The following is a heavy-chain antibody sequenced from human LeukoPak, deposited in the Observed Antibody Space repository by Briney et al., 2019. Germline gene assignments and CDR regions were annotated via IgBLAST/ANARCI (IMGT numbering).Heavy chain of an antibody. CDR1: GFTVSSNY. CDR3: VKGGDYGDYVYLFDY. Sequence: PGGSLRLSCAASGFTVSSNYMSWVRQAPGKGLEYVSAISSNGGSTYYADSVKGRFTISRDNSKNTLYLQMSSLGAEDTAVYYCVKGGDYGDYVYLFDYWGQGTLVTVSS. D-gene: IGHD4-17*01. V-gene: IGHV3-64D*06. J-gene: IGHJ4*02. CDR2: ISSNGGST.